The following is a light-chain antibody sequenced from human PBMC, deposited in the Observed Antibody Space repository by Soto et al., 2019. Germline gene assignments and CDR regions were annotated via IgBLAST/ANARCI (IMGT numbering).Light chain of an antibody. Sequence: EIVLTQSPATLSLSPGERATLSCMASQSVSSYLAWYQQKPGQAPRLLIYDASNRATGIPARFSGGGSGTDFTLTISSLEPEDFAVYYCQQRFNWPRFTFGQGTKLDIK. CDR2: DAS. CDR3: QQRFNWPRFT. J-gene: IGKJ2*01. CDR1: QSVSSY. V-gene: IGKV3-11*01.